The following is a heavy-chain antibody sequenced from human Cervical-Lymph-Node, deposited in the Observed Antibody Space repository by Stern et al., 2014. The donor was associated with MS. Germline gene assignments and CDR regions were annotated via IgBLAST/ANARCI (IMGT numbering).Heavy chain of an antibody. CDR3: ARDGGTQYSTDFDY. J-gene: IGHJ4*02. CDR2: INSDGSDI. D-gene: IGHD6-6*01. Sequence: VQLVQSGGGLVQSGGSLRLSCVVSGFTFSRTWMHWVRQGPGKGLVRVSRINSDGSDIKYADSVKGRFTISRDNAKNTLYLQMNSLRAEDTAVYYCARDGGTQYSTDFDYWGQGTLVTVSS. CDR1: GFTFSRTW. V-gene: IGHV3-74*03.